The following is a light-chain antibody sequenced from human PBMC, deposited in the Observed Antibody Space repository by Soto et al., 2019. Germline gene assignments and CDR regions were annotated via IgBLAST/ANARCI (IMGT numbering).Light chain of an antibody. V-gene: IGKV1-5*03. CDR3: QQYDSSRT. J-gene: IGKJ1*01. CDR1: QTISSW. CDR2: KAS. Sequence: DIQMTQSPSTLSGSVGDRVTITCRASQTISSWLAWYQQKPGKAPKLLIYKASTLKSGVPSRFSGSGSGTEFTLTISGLQPDDFATYYCQQYDSSRTFGQGTKVDIK.